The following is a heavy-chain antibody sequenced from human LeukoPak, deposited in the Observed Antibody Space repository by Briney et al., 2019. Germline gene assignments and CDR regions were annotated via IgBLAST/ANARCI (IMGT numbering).Heavy chain of an antibody. CDR1: GLTFSDYR. D-gene: IGHD2-15*01. V-gene: IGHV3-23*01. CDR2: TAGADDVI. Sequence: PGGSLRLSCAVSGLTFSDYRMIWVRQAPEKRLEWVAVTAGADDVIQYADSVKGRFTISTDNSKNTLYLQMNSLRAEDTAVYYCAKDEGGGHVLYYFDYWGQGTLVTVSS. J-gene: IGHJ4*02. CDR3: AKDEGGGHVLYYFDY.